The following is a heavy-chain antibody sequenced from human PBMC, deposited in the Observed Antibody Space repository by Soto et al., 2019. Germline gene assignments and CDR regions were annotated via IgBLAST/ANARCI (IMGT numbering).Heavy chain of an antibody. Sequence: SGPTLGNSTQTVTLTCTFSGFSRSTSGMCLSWISQPAGEALEWLALMDWDDDKYYSTSLETRVTISKDTSKNQVVLTMTNMDPVDTATYYCARSLIVGATMGHDYGMDVWGQGTTVTVS. J-gene: IGHJ6*02. CDR1: GFSRSTSGMC. CDR3: ARSLIVGATMGHDYGMDV. CDR2: MDWDDDK. D-gene: IGHD1-26*01. V-gene: IGHV2-70*01.